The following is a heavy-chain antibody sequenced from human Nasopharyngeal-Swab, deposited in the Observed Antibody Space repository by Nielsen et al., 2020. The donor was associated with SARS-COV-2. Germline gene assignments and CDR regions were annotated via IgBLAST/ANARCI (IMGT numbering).Heavy chain of an antibody. CDR3: ARGPQILTY. J-gene: IGHJ4*02. CDR1: GYTFLSAT. CDR2: VSAYNGDT. D-gene: IGHD3-3*01. Sequence: ASLQVSCNASGYTFLSATINWVRQAPAQGREWMGWVSAYNGDTDYEQKFQGRVTMTTDTSTETAYMELRGLTSDDTAVYYCARGPQILTYWGQGTLVTVSS. V-gene: IGHV1-18*01.